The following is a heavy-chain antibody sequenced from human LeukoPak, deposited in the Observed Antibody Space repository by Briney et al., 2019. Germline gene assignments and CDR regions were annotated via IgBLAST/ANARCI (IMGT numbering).Heavy chain of an antibody. J-gene: IGHJ4*02. CDR1: GFTFSSYA. CDR3: AKRFGGNYGHFDY. D-gene: IGHD3-10*01. V-gene: IGHV3-23*01. Sequence: GGSLRLSCAASGFTFSSYAMSWVRQAPGKGLEWGTALTSSGGFTYYADSVKGRFNISRDNSKNTLYLQMNSLRAEDTAIYYCAKRFGGNYGHFDYWGQGTLVTVYS. CDR2: LTSSGGFT.